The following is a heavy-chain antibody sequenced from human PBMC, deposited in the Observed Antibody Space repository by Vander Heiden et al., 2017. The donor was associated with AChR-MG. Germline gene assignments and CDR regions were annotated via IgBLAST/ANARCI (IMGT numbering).Heavy chain of an antibody. J-gene: IGHJ4*02. CDR1: GFTFTGYG. CDR3: AKDRSMYDFWSGLDY. CDR2: ISYDGSNK. V-gene: IGHV3-30*18. D-gene: IGHD3-3*01. Sequence: QVQLVASGGGVVQPGRSLRLSCPASGFTFTGYGMQWVRQAPGKGLEWGAVISYDGSNKYYADSVKGRFTISRDKSKNTLYLQMNSLRAEDTAVYYWAKDRSMYDFWSGLDYWGQGTLVTVSS.